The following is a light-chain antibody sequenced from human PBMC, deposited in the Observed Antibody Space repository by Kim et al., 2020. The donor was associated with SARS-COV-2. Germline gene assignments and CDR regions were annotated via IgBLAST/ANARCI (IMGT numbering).Light chain of an antibody. CDR2: GKN. J-gene: IGLJ1*01. Sequence: SSELTQDPAVSVALGQTVRITCQGDSLRSYYASWYQQKPGQAPVLVIYGKNNRPSGIPDRFSGSSSGNTASLTITGAQAEDEADYYCNSRDSSGNYFVFGAGTQVTVL. CDR1: SLRSYY. V-gene: IGLV3-19*01. CDR3: NSRDSSGNYFV.